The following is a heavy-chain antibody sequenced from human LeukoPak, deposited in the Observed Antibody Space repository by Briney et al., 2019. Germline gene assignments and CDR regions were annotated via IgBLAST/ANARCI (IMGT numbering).Heavy chain of an antibody. CDR2: IYSGGST. CDR1: GFTVSSNY. V-gene: IGHV3-66*01. J-gene: IGHJ4*02. Sequence: GRSLRLACAASGFTVSSNYMNWVRQAPGKGLEWVSVIYSGGSTYYADSVKGRFPISRDNSKNTMYLQMNSLRAGDTAVYYCATRVERWGELWFGELLEENYWGQGTLVTVSS. D-gene: IGHD3-10*01. CDR3: ATRVERWGELWFGELLEENY.